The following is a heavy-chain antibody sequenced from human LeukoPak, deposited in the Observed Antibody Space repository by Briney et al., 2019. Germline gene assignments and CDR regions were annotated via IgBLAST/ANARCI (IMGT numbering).Heavy chain of an antibody. D-gene: IGHD3-22*01. CDR3: ASSRRYYYGSSGYYAFDI. CDR2: IYYSGST. V-gene: IGHV4-30-4*08. CDR1: GGSISSGDYY. J-gene: IGHJ3*02. Sequence: SETLSLTCTVSGGSISSGDYYWSWIRQPPGEGLEWIGYIYYSGSTYYNPSLKSRVTISVDTSKIHFSLKLSSVTAADTALYYCASSRRYYYGSSGYYAFDIWGQGTMVTVSS.